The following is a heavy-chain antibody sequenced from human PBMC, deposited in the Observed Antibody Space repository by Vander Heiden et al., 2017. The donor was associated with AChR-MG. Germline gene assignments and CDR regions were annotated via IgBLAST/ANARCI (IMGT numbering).Heavy chain of an antibody. CDR2: ISYGGSNK. J-gene: IGHJ3*01. D-gene: IGHD2-15*01. Sequence: QVQLVESGGGVVQPRRSLRPSCAASGLISSGYALDWFRQAPGKGLEWVALISYGGSNKLYADSVKGRFTISRDNSKNTLYVQMNSLTVEDTALYYCARDSGYSLPQFEPFDVWGQGTMVTVSS. V-gene: IGHV3-30-3*01. CDR1: GLISSGYA. CDR3: ARDSGYSLPQFEPFDV.